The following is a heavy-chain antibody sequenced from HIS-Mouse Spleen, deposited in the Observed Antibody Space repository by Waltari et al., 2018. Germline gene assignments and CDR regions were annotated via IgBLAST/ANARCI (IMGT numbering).Heavy chain of an antibody. Sequence: EVQLVESGGGLVQPGGSLRLSCAASGFTFSSYWMHWVRQAPGKGLGWFSRINSDGSSTSYADSVKGRFTISRDNAKNTLYLQMNSLRAEDTAVYYCARDLELDAFDIWGQGTMVTVSS. J-gene: IGHJ3*02. D-gene: IGHD1-1*01. CDR2: INSDGSST. CDR1: GFTFSSYW. V-gene: IGHV3-74*01. CDR3: ARDLELDAFDI.